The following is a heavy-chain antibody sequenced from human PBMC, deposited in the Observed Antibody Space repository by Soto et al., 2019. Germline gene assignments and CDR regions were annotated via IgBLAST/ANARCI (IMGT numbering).Heavy chain of an antibody. J-gene: IGHJ3*01. D-gene: IGHD3-22*01. CDR3: ARIRITMVVVAPRAFDV. CDR2: VGSRNSET. CDR1: GFPFRSYS. Sequence: GGSLRLSCTATGFPFRSYSMNWVRQAPGKGLEWVSYVGSRNSETSYADSVKGRFTISRDNAKNSLYLQMDSLRDEDTAVYYCARIRITMVVVAPRAFDVWGQGTMVTVSS. V-gene: IGHV3-48*02.